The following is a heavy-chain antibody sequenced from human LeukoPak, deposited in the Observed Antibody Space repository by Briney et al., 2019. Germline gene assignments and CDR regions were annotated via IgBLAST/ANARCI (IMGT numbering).Heavy chain of an antibody. CDR3: ARSGYSYGHDY. D-gene: IGHD5-18*01. V-gene: IGHV4-59*01. CDR1: GGSISSYY. CDR2: IYYSGST. J-gene: IGHJ4*02. Sequence: SETLSLTCTVSGGSISSYYWSWIRQPPGKGLEWIGYIYYSGSTNYNPSLKSRVTISVDTFKNQFSLKLSSVTAADTAVYYCARSGYSYGHDYWGQGTLVTVSS.